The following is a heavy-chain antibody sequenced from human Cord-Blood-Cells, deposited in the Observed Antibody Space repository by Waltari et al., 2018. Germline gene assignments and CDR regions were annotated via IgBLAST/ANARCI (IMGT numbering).Heavy chain of an antibody. V-gene: IGHV1-8*01. CDR2: MNPNSGNT. CDR1: GYTFTSYD. J-gene: IGHJ5*02. D-gene: IGHD3-16*02. CDR3: ARDDYIWGSYRYLNWFDP. Sequence: QVQLVQSGAEVKKPGASVKVSCKASGYTFTSYDINWVRQATGQGLEWMGWMNPNSGNTGYAQKFQGRVTMTRNTSISTAYMELSSLRSEDTAVYYCARDDYIWGSYRYLNWFDPWGQGTLVTVSS.